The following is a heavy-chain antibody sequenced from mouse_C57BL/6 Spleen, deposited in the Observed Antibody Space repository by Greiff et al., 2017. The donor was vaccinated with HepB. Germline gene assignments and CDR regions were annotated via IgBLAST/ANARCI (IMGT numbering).Heavy chain of an antibody. Sequence: VQLQQSGAELVRPGTSVKMSCKASGYTFTNYWIGWAKQRPGHGLEWIGDIYPGGGYTNYNEKFKGKATLTADKSSSTAYMQFSSLTSEDSAIYYCARLKGHSSGYYFDYWGQGTTLTVSS. CDR1: GYTFTNYW. D-gene: IGHD3-2*02. J-gene: IGHJ2*01. CDR2: IYPGGGYT. V-gene: IGHV1-63*01. CDR3: ARLKGHSSGYYFDY.